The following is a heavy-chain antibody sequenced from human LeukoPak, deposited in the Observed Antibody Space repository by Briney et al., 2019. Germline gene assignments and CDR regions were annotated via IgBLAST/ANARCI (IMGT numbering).Heavy chain of an antibody. J-gene: IGHJ4*02. CDR2: IKSKTDGGTT. V-gene: IGHV3-15*01. Sequence: GGSLRLSCAASGFTFSNAWMSWVRQAPGKGLEWVGRIKSKTDGGTTDYAAPVKGRFTISRDDSKNTLYLQINSLKTEDTAVYYCTTVAKTLGYCSGGSCYPVSAFDYWGQGTLVTVSS. CDR3: TTVAKTLGYCSGGSCYPVSAFDY. D-gene: IGHD2-15*01. CDR1: GFTFSNAW.